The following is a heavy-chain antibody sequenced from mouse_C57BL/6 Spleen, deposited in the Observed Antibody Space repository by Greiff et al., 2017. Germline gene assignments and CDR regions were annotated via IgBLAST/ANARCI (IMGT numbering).Heavy chain of an antibody. CDR1: GFSFNTYA. CDR3: VRHGLLRRGAWFAY. V-gene: IGHV10-1*01. Sequence: EVKLMESGGGLVQPKGSLKLSCAASGFSFNTYAMNWVRQAPGKGLEWVARIRSKSNNYATYYADSVKDRFTISRDDSESMLNLQMNNLKTEDTAMYYFVRHGLLRRGAWFAYWGQGTLVTVSA. J-gene: IGHJ3*01. D-gene: IGHD2-12*01. CDR2: IRSKSNNYAT.